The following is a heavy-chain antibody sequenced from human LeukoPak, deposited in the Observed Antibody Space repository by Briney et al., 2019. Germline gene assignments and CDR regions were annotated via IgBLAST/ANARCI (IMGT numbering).Heavy chain of an antibody. CDR1: GFTFSDYY. V-gene: IGHV3-11*06. CDR3: ARERGYPYYYYGMDV. J-gene: IGHJ6*02. D-gene: IGHD5-18*01. Sequence: GGSLRLSCAASGFTFSDYYMSWIRQAPGKGLEWVSYISSSSSYTNYADSVKGRFTISRDNAKNSLYLQMNSLRAEDTAVYYYARERGYPYYYYGMDVWGQGTTVTVSS. CDR2: ISSSSSYT.